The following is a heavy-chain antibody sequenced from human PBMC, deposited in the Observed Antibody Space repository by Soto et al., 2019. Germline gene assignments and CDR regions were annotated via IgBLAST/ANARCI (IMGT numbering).Heavy chain of an antibody. Sequence: QVQLVQSGAEVRKPGASVKVSCKASGYTFSNYGISWVRQAPGQGLEWMGWISPYNGNTNYAPKLQGRVTMTIDTSPSTVYMELRSLRSDDTAVYFCARDLPTHTGTTLAFDHWGQGTLVTVSS. J-gene: IGHJ4*02. CDR2: ISPYNGNT. CDR1: GYTFSNYG. V-gene: IGHV1-18*01. CDR3: ARDLPTHTGTTLAFDH. D-gene: IGHD4-17*01.